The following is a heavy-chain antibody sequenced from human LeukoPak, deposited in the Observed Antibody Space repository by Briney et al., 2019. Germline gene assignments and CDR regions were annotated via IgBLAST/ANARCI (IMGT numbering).Heavy chain of an antibody. CDR3: ARQSRVRGYTYYFDY. CDR1: GYSFTSYW. D-gene: IGHD5-12*01. J-gene: IGHJ4*02. CDR2: IYPGDSDT. V-gene: IGHV5-51*01. Sequence: GESLKISCKGSGYSFTSYWIGWVRQMPGKGLEWMGIIYPGDSDTRYSPSFQGQVTISADKSISTAYLQWSSLKASDTAMYYCARQSRVRGYTYYFDYWGQGTLVTVSS.